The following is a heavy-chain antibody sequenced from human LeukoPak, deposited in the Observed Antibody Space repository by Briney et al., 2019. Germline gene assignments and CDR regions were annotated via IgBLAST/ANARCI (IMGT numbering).Heavy chain of an antibody. Sequence: SVKVSCKASGGTFSSNAINWVRQAPGQRLEWMGRIIPIFGTANYAQKFQGRVTITTDESTSTAYMELSSLRSEDTAVYYCVRDPMTTNYFDYWGQGTLVTVSS. V-gene: IGHV1-69*05. CDR1: GGTFSSNA. D-gene: IGHD4-17*01. CDR2: IIPIFGTA. J-gene: IGHJ4*02. CDR3: VRDPMTTNYFDY.